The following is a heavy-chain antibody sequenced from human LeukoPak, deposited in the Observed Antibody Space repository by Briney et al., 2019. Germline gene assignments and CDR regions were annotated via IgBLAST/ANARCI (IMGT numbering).Heavy chain of an antibody. J-gene: IGHJ4*02. CDR2: IWYDGSNK. CDR3: TRAAYMSSPDY. V-gene: IGHV3-33*01. CDR1: GFTFSSYG. Sequence: PGRSLRLSCAASGFTFSSYGMHWVRQAPGKGLEWVAIIWYDGSNKYYAESVKGRFTISRDSSKNTLYLQMNSLRAEDTAVYYCTRAAYMSSPDYWGQGTLVTVSS. D-gene: IGHD6-6*01.